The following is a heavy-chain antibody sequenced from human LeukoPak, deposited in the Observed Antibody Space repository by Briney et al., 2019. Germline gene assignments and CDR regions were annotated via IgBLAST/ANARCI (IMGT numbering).Heavy chain of an antibody. CDR3: ARDSKSTADDFDN. V-gene: IGHV4-4*02. CDR2: TYHSDYT. D-gene: IGHD2-2*01. CDR1: GDSITSSHW. J-gene: IGHJ3*02. Sequence: PSGTLSLTCTVSGDSITSSHWCSWIRQSPGQGLEWIGNTYHSDYTNYNPSLKGRAIISVDKSKNPLSLNVISVTAAATDMYSCARDSKSTADDFDNWGQGTM.